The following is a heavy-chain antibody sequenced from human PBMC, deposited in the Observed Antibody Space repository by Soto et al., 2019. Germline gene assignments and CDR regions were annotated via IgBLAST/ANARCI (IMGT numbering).Heavy chain of an antibody. CDR1: GGSISSGGYY. J-gene: IGHJ4*02. V-gene: IGHV4-31*03. D-gene: IGHD2-15*01. CDR2: IYYSGST. Sequence: SETLSLTCTVSGGSISSGGYYWSWIRQHPGKGLEWIGYIYYSGSTYYNPSLKSRVTISVDTSKNQFSLKLSSVTAADTAVYYCARVGGGSAVDYWGQGTLVTVSS. CDR3: ARVGGGSAVDY.